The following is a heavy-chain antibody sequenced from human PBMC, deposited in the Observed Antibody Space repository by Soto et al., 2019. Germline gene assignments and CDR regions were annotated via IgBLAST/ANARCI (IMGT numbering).Heavy chain of an antibody. CDR3: ARPSGIAPAVWYFDL. D-gene: IGHD6-25*01. J-gene: IGHJ2*01. V-gene: IGHV4-59*08. CDR1: GGSISSHY. Sequence: QVQLQESGPGLVKPSETLSLTCTVSGGSISSHYWSWIRQPPGRGLEWIGFIYYNGITDSNPSLKSRATISLATSKNHLSLRLNSVTAADTAVYYCARPSGIAPAVWYFDLWGRGTLVTVSS. CDR2: IYYNGIT.